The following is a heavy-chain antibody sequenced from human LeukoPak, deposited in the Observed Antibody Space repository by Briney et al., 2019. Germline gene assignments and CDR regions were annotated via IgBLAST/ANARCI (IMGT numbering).Heavy chain of an antibody. CDR3: AREEGGYFDY. J-gene: IGHJ4*02. V-gene: IGHV3-20*04. Sequence: RPGGSLRLPCAASGFSFDDYDMSWVRQAPGKGLEWVSGINWNGGSTGYADSVKGRFTISRDNAKNSLYLQMSSLRAEDTALYYCAREEGGYFDYWGQGTMVTVSS. CDR1: GFSFDDYD. CDR2: INWNGGST. D-gene: IGHD3-16*01.